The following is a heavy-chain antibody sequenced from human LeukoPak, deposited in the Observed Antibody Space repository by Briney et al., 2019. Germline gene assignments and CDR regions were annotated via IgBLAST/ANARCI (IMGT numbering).Heavy chain of an antibody. J-gene: IGHJ4*02. Sequence: PSETLSLTCAVYGGSFSGYYWSWIRQPPGKGLEWIGEINHSGSTNYNPSLKSRVTISVDTSKNQFSLKLSSVTAADTAVYYCARGRGGVIWGQGTLVTVSS. CDR1: GGSFSGYY. V-gene: IGHV4-34*01. CDR2: INHSGST. D-gene: IGHD3-10*01. CDR3: ARGRGGVI.